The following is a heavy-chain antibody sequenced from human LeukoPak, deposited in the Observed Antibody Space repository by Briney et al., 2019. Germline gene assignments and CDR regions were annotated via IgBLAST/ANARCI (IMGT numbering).Heavy chain of an antibody. Sequence: GGSLRLSCAASGFTFSSYSMNWVRQAPGKGLEWVSFISSSSSTIYYADSVKGRFTISRDNAKNSLDLQMNNLRAEDTAVYYCARTDYYGSGSHPRGMDVWGQGTTVTVSS. D-gene: IGHD3-10*01. V-gene: IGHV3-48*04. CDR3: ARTDYYGSGSHPRGMDV. CDR2: ISSSSSTI. CDR1: GFTFSSYS. J-gene: IGHJ6*02.